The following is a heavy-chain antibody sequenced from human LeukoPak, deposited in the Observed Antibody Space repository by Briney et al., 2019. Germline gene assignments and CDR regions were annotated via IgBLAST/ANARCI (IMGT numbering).Heavy chain of an antibody. Sequence: GGSLRLSCAASGFTFSSYAMHWVRQAPGKGLEWVAVISYDGSNKYYADSVKGRFTISRDNSKNTLYLQMNSLRAEDTAVYYCAKDGMGQSYFDYWGQGTLVTVSS. CDR3: AKDGMGQSYFDY. D-gene: IGHD3-16*01. CDR2: ISYDGSNK. V-gene: IGHV3-30-3*01. CDR1: GFTFSSYA. J-gene: IGHJ4*02.